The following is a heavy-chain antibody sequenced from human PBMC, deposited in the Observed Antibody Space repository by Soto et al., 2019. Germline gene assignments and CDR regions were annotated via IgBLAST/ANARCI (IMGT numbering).Heavy chain of an antibody. CDR2: ISNDGNDE. Sequence: QVQVVESGGGVVQPGRSLRLSCAASGFVFSNYGMHWVRQAPGKGLEWVAVISNDGNDEYYIDSVKGRFTISRDNSKNTLYLQMKPLNTEDTALYYCAKDIQSGRNRLGADYWGQGTLVTVSS. J-gene: IGHJ4*02. CDR3: AKDIQSGRNRLGADY. CDR1: GFVFSNYG. D-gene: IGHD3-16*01. V-gene: IGHV3-30*18.